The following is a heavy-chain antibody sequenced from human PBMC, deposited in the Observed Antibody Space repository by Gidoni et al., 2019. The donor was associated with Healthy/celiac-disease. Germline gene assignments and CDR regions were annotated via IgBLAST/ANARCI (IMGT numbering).Heavy chain of an antibody. CDR3: ARGGANSGSYYDWFDP. D-gene: IGHD1-26*01. V-gene: IGHV4-59*01. Sequence: QVQLQESGPGLVKPSETLSLTCTVSGGSISSYYWSWIRQPPGKGLEWIGYIYYSGSTNYNPSLKSRVTISVDTSKNQFSLKLSSVTAADTAVYYCARGGANSGSYYDWFDPWGQGTLVTVSS. CDR1: GGSISSYY. J-gene: IGHJ5*02. CDR2: IYYSGST.